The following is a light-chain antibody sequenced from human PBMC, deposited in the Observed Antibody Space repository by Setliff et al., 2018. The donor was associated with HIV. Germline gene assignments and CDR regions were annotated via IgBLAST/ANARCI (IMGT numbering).Light chain of an antibody. J-gene: IGLJ2*01. CDR1: SSDVGGYNY. V-gene: IGLV2-8*01. Sequence: ALTQPPSASGSPGQSVTISCTGTSSDVGGYNYVAWYQQHPGKAPKLMIYEVSKRPSGVPDRFSGSKSGNTASLTVSGLQAEDEADYYCSSYAGSNNFKVFGGGTKVTVL. CDR3: SSYAGSNNFKV. CDR2: EVS.